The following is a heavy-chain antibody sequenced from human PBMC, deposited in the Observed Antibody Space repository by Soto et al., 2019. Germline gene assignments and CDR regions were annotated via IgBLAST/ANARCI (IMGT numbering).Heavy chain of an antibody. D-gene: IGHD3-9*01. Sequence: QLQLQESGPGLVKPSETLSLTCTVSGGSISSSSYYWGWIRQPPGKGLEWSGSIYYSGSTYYNPSLKSRVTISVDTSKNQFSLKLSSVTAADTAVYYCARGEDLLTGSFFDYWGQGTLVTVSS. CDR2: IYYSGST. J-gene: IGHJ4*02. CDR1: GGSISSSSYY. V-gene: IGHV4-39*01. CDR3: ARGEDLLTGSFFDY.